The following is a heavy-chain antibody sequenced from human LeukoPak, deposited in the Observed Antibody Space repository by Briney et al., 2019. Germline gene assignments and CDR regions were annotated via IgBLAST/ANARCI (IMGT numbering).Heavy chain of an antibody. D-gene: IGHD3-3*01. J-gene: IGHJ5*02. CDR3: ARQTSSVTIFGVVYRNRPPFDP. V-gene: IGHV4-31*03. Sequence: SETLSLTCTVSGGSISSGGYYWSWIRQHPGKGLEWIGYIYYSGSTNYNPSLKSRVTISVDKSKNQFSLKLSSVTAADTAVYYCARQTSSVTIFGVVYRNRPPFDPWGQGTLVTVSS. CDR2: IYYSGST. CDR1: GGSISSGGYY.